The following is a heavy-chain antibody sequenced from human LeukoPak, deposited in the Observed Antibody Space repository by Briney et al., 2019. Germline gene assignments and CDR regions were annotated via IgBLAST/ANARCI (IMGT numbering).Heavy chain of an antibody. CDR3: ARSWIVVTTHLDY. V-gene: IGHV1-18*01. CDR2: INTYNGNT. D-gene: IGHD2-15*01. Sequence: ASVRVSCKTSGYTFNSYGISWVRQAPGQGLEWMGWINTYNGNTIYAQKFQGRLTMTTDTSTNTAYMELRSLRSDDTAVYFCARSWIVVTTHLDYWGQGTLVTVSS. J-gene: IGHJ4*02. CDR1: GYTFNSYG.